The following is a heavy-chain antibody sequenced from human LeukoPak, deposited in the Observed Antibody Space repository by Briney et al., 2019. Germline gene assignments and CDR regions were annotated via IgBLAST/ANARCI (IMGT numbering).Heavy chain of an antibody. V-gene: IGHV1-46*01. Sequence: ASVKVSCKASGYTFTSYYMHWVRQAPGQGLEWMAITNPSGGSTRYAQKFQGRVTMTRDTSTNTVYMELSSLRSEDTAVYYCARDPRPSYDSSDYYYPGDYWGQGTLVTVSS. J-gene: IGHJ4*02. CDR3: ARDPRPSYDSSDYYYPGDY. CDR2: TNPSGGST. D-gene: IGHD3-22*01. CDR1: GYTFTSYY.